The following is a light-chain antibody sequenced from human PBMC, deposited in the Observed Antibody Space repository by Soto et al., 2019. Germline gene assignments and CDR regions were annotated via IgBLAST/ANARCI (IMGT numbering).Light chain of an antibody. Sequence: QSALTQPASVSGSPGQSITISCTGTSSDIGYYNFVSWYQQHPGKAPELMIYDVSNRPSGVSNRFSASKSGNTASLTISGLQAEDEADYYCSSYTTSSTRVFGTGTKVTVL. J-gene: IGLJ1*01. CDR1: SSDIGYYNF. CDR2: DVS. CDR3: SSYTTSSTRV. V-gene: IGLV2-14*03.